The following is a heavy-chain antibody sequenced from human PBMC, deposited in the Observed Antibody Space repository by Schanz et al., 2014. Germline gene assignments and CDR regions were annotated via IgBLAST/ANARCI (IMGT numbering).Heavy chain of an antibody. V-gene: IGHV3-33*06. D-gene: IGHD6-19*01. J-gene: IGHJ4*02. CDR2: MWNDGIKT. CDR1: TSLFSRSV. CDR3: AKAGSGWSTAGYYY. Sequence: QVDLVESGGGVVQPGRSLTLSCAVSTSLFSRSVIHWVRQAPGKGLEWVAVMWNDGIKTHYADSGKGRFTISRDNYKNTLYLQMNSLRVEDTAVYYCAKAGSGWSTAGYYYWGQGTLVAVSS.